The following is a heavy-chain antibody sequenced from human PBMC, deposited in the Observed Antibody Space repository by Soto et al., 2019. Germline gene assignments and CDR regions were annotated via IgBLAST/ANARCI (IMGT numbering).Heavy chain of an antibody. Sequence: QVQLVESGGGVVQPGRSLRLSCAASGFTFSTYGMHWVRQAPGKGLEWVAFIWSDGSNKYYADSVKGRFTISRDNSKNTLYLQMNSLRAEDTAVYYCARDGGEVVVDAALGYWGQGILVTVSS. CDR3: ARDGGEVVVDAALGY. V-gene: IGHV3-33*01. CDR2: IWSDGSNK. J-gene: IGHJ4*02. D-gene: IGHD2-15*01. CDR1: GFTFSTYG.